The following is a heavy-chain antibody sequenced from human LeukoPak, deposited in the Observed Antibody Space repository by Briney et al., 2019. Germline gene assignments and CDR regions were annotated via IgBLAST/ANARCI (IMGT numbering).Heavy chain of an antibody. CDR2: INHSGSS. CDR1: GGSFNVYY. V-gene: IGHV4-34*01. D-gene: IGHD3-10*01. Sequence: SETLSLTCAVLGGSFNVYYWSWIRQPPGKGLEWIGEINHSGSSNYNPSLKSRVAISVDTSKNQFSLKVSSVTAADTAVYYCARVFDSGSQAYFYYMDVWGKGTTVTISS. J-gene: IGHJ6*03. CDR3: ARVFDSGSQAYFYYMDV.